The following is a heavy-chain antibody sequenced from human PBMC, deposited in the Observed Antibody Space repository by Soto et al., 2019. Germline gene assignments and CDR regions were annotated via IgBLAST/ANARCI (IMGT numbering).Heavy chain of an antibody. CDR2: ISGNGGSA. J-gene: IGHJ5*01. Sequence: GGDLRLCCASSGFTFSSYAMSWVRQAPGKGLEWVSVISGNGGSAYFADSVKGRFTISRDNSKNTMCLQMNSLRAEDTAVYYCARLASHFGLVTQLKWFDSSGTATLVTVSS. CDR1: GFTFSSYA. CDR3: ARLASHFGLVTQLKWFDS. V-gene: IGHV3-23*01. D-gene: IGHD3-3*01.